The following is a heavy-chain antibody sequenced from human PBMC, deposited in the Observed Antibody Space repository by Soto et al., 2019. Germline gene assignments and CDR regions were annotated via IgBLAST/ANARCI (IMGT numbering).Heavy chain of an antibody. CDR2: ISGSGAGT. Sequence: EVHLLESGGGLVQPGGSLRLSCAASGFPFSSYAMSWVRQAPGKGLEWVSGISGSGAGTYYVDSVQGRFTISRDNSENTLYLEMNSLRAEDTAVYYCANARYCSGGSCYGLPYYYGMDVWGQGTTVTVSS. D-gene: IGHD2-15*01. CDR1: GFPFSSYA. V-gene: IGHV3-23*01. CDR3: ANARYCSGGSCYGLPYYYGMDV. J-gene: IGHJ6*02.